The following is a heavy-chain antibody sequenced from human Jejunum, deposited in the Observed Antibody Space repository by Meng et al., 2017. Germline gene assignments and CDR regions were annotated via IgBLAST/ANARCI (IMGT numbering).Heavy chain of an antibody. CDR1: GYTFTSYA. V-gene: IGHV1-3*01. D-gene: IGHD2-2*01. CDR2: INAANGDT. CDR3: ARESWDSTGSYWFGS. J-gene: IGHJ5*01. Sequence: QVQLVRSGAEVKKTGDRVKVSCKNSGYTFTSYAMHWVRQDPGQRLEWMGWINAANGDTRYSQKFQGRVTSTRDTSARTAYMEVSSLRFEDTAVYYCARESWDSTGSYWFGSWGQVTLVTVSS.